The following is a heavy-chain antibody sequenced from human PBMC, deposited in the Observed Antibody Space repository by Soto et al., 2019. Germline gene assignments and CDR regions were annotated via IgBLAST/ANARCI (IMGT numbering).Heavy chain of an antibody. CDR1: GGSISSSNW. CDR3: ARVSEAVAGSWHYFDY. D-gene: IGHD6-19*01. Sequence: SETLSLTCAVSGGSISSSNWGIWVRQPPGKGLEWIGEIYHSGSTNYNPSLKSGVTISVDKPKNQFSLKLRSVTAADTAVYSCARVSEAVAGSWHYFDYWGQGSLGTVS. CDR2: IYHSGST. V-gene: IGHV4-4*02. J-gene: IGHJ4*02.